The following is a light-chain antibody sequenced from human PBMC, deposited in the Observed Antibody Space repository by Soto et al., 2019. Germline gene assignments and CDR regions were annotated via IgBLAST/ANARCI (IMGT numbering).Light chain of an antibody. CDR1: QSDLYRSNNNNY. V-gene: IGKV4-1*01. J-gene: IGKJ4*01. CDR2: WAS. CDR3: QPDYSTPSFT. Sequence: DIVMTQSPDSLAVSLGERATINCKYSQSDLYRSNNNNYLAWYQQKPGQPPKLLIYWASTRESGVPVRFSGSGSGTDFTLTISSLEAEDVAVYYCQPDYSTPSFTFGGGTKVEIK.